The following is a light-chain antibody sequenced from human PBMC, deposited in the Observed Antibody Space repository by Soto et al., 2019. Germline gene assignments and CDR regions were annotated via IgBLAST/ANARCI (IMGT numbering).Light chain of an antibody. CDR2: EVS. CDR3: SSYRSSSTVG. V-gene: IGLV2-14*01. J-gene: IGLJ2*01. CDR1: SSDVGGYNS. Sequence: QSALTQPASVSGSPGQSITISCTGTSSDVGGYNSVSWYQQHPGKAPKLMIYEVSNRPSGVSNRFSGAKSGNTASLTISGLQAEDEADYYCSSYRSSSTVGCGVGTKLTVL.